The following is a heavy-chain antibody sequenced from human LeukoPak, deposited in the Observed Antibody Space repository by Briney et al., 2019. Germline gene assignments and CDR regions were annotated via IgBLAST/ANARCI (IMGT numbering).Heavy chain of an antibody. D-gene: IGHD1-26*01. CDR2: MNSDGSST. V-gene: IGHV3-74*01. Sequence: GGSLRLSCAASGFTFSTYWMHWVRQVPGKGPVWVSRMNSDGSSTSYADSVKGRFTISRDNVKNTLYLQMNSLRAEDTAVYFCARDPSAFSGSYDYWGQGTLVTVSS. J-gene: IGHJ4*02. CDR1: GFTFSTYW. CDR3: ARDPSAFSGSYDY.